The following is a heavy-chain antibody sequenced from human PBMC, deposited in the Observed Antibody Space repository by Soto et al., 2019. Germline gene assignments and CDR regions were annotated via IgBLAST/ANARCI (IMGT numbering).Heavy chain of an antibody. D-gene: IGHD4-17*01. J-gene: IGHJ3*02. CDR3: ASWHLREHAYDI. CDR2: LYDVDDT. CDR1: GFTVSGKKY. V-gene: IGHV3-53*01. Sequence: ESGGGLIQPGGSLRLSCAASGFTVSGKKYLAWVRQAPGKGLEWVSALYDVDDTYYADSVKGRFTTSADSSKTIVYLQMNGLRPDDTAVYYCASWHLREHAYDIWGQGTAVTVSS.